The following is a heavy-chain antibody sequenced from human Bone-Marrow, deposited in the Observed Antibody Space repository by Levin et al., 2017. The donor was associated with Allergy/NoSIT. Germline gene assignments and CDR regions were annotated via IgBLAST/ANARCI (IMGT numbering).Heavy chain of an antibody. J-gene: IGHJ5*02. CDR2: INHSGST. CDR3: ARYHNPSGVAARVGYNWFDP. V-gene: IGHV4-34*01. CDR1: GGSFSGYY. D-gene: IGHD6-6*01. Sequence: SETLSLTCAVYGGSFSGYYWSWIRQPPGKGLEWIGEINHSGSTNYNPSLKSRVTISVDTSKNQFSLKLSSVTAADTAVYYCARYHNPSGVAARVGYNWFDPWGQGTLVTVSS.